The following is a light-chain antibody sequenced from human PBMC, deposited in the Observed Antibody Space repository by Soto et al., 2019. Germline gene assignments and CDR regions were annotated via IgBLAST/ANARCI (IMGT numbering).Light chain of an antibody. CDR1: QSVATN. Sequence: EKVMTQSPATLSVFPGERVTLSCRASQSVATNLAWYQQKPGQAPRLLISGAYIRATGIPDRFIGSGSGTEFTLTITSLQSEDFAVYYCQHYNDLPLTFGQGTKVEIK. V-gene: IGKV3-15*01. CDR2: GAY. J-gene: IGKJ1*01. CDR3: QHYNDLPLT.